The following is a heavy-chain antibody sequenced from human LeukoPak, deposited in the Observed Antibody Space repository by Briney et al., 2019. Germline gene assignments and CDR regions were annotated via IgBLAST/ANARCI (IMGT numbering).Heavy chain of an antibody. D-gene: IGHD3-16*02. Sequence: PSETLSLTCTVSGGSISSYYWSRIRQPPGKGLEWIGYIYNSGSTNYTPSLKSRVTISIDTSKNQFSLKLSSVTAADTAVYYCAREGGAISFIDYWGQGTLVTVSS. CDR2: IYNSGST. CDR1: GGSISSYY. V-gene: IGHV4-59*01. CDR3: AREGGAISFIDY. J-gene: IGHJ4*02.